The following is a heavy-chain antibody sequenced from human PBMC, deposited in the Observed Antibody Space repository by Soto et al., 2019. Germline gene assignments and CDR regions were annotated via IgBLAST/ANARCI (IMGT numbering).Heavy chain of an antibody. V-gene: IGHV4-59*01. Sequence: QVQLQESGPGLVKPSETLSLTCTVSGGSISSYYWSWIRQPPGKGLEWIGYIYYSGSTNYNPSLNSRVTKSVDTSKNQFSLKLSSVTAADTAVYYCARAPRPGIAVAGALWFDPWGQGTLVTVSS. D-gene: IGHD6-19*01. J-gene: IGHJ5*02. CDR3: ARAPRPGIAVAGALWFDP. CDR1: GGSISSYY. CDR2: IYYSGST.